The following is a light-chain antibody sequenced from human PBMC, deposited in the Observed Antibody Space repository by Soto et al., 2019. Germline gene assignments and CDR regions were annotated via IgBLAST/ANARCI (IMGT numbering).Light chain of an antibody. CDR3: QQYSTYSGA. Sequence: DIQMTQSPSTLSASVGDRITITCRASQSISSWLAWYQQKPGKAPKVLIYDASRLESGVPSRFSGSASGTEFTHTISSLQPDDFATYYCQQYSTYSGAFGQGTKVDIK. J-gene: IGKJ1*01. V-gene: IGKV1-5*01. CDR1: QSISSW. CDR2: DAS.